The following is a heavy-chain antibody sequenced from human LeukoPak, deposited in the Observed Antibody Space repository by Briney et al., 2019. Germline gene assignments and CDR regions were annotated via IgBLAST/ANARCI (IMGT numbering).Heavy chain of an antibody. J-gene: IGHJ4*02. Sequence: WASVKVSCKASGYTFTSYHMHWVRQAPGQGLEWMGLINLSGGSTTYAQRFQGRVTLTRDTSTSTVYMELSSLRSEDTAVYYCARDYVDDIPMIKDYWGQGTLVTVSS. CDR1: GYTFTSYH. CDR2: INLSGGST. D-gene: IGHD2-8*01. V-gene: IGHV1-46*01. CDR3: ARDYVDDIPMIKDY.